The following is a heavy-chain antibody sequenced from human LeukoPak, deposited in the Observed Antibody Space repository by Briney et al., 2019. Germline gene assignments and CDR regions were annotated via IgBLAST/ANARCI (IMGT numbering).Heavy chain of an antibody. CDR3: ARVVYSWSYRFFDL. Sequence: SETLSLTCTVSGGSIRGYYWSWIRQPPGKGLEWIGYISYIGNTNYNPSLQSRVTISVDTSKNQFSLKLGSVTAADTAVYYCARVVYSWSYRFFDLWGRGTLVTVSS. CDR2: ISYIGNT. J-gene: IGHJ2*01. D-gene: IGHD1-26*01. V-gene: IGHV4-59*01. CDR1: GGSIRGYY.